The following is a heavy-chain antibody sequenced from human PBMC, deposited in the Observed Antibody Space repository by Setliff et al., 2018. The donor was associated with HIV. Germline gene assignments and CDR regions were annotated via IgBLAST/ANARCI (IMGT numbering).Heavy chain of an antibody. D-gene: IGHD6-6*01. V-gene: IGHV3-66*02. CDR1: GFKFDDNG. Sequence: GGSLRLSCSASGFKFDDNGMNWVRQAPGKGLEWVSIIYGDDTTDHADSVKGRFAISRDNSKNMLYLQMNSLRREDTAVYYCARDDPPREDSSSPVLFYSGMDVWGQGTPVTVSS. CDR2: IYGDDTT. J-gene: IGHJ6*02. CDR3: ARDDPPREDSSSPVLFYSGMDV.